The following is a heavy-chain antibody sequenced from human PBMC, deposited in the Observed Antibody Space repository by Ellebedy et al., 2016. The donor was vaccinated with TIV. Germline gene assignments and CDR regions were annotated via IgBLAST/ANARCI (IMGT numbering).Heavy chain of an antibody. CDR1: GYSFSSYT. Sequence: ASVKASCXGSGYSFSSYTIGWVRQAPGQGLEWMGWISGSNGNTKYAQKFQGRVTMTTDTSTNTAYMELRSLRSDDTAVYYCAREGAYDSGGYYELFDYWGQGTLVTVSS. V-gene: IGHV1-18*01. CDR3: AREGAYDSGGYYELFDY. CDR2: ISGSNGNT. D-gene: IGHD3-22*01. J-gene: IGHJ4*02.